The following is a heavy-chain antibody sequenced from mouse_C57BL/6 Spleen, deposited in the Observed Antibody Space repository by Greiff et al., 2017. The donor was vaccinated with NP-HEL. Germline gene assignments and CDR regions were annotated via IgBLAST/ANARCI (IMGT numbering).Heavy chain of an antibody. CDR1: GFTFTDYY. CDR2: IRNKANGYTT. V-gene: IGHV7-3*01. Sequence: EVQLVESGGGLVQPGGSLSLSCAASGFTFTDYYMSWVRQPPGKALEWLGFIRNKANGYTTEYSASVKGRFTISRDNSQSILYLQMNALRAEDSATYYCARYLPQGGFAYWGQGTLVTVSA. CDR3: ARYLPQGGFAY. D-gene: IGHD5-5*01. J-gene: IGHJ3*01.